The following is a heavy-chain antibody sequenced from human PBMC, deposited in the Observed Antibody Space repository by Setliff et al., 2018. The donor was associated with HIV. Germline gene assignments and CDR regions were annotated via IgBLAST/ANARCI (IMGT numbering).Heavy chain of an antibody. CDR3: ATQGVTVAENYYYYGMDV. D-gene: IGHD6-19*01. CDR1: GGSFSDYY. Sequence: SETLSLTCAVYGGSFSDYYWSWIRQPPGKGLEWIGEINHSGSTNYNPSLKRRVTISVDTSKNQFSLKLSSVTAADTAVYYCATQGVTVAENYYYYGMDVWGQGTTVTVSS. V-gene: IGHV4-34*01. J-gene: IGHJ6*02. CDR2: INHSGST.